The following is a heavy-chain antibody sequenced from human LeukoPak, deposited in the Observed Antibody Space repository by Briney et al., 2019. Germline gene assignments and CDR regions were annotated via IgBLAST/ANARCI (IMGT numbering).Heavy chain of an antibody. CDR3: GRGHDAFDI. V-gene: IGHV3-23*01. D-gene: IGHD3-16*01. Sequence: PGGSLRLSCAPSGFTFSSYWMTWVRQAPGKGLEWVSGISGSGGSTDYADSVKGRFTISRDNSKSTLYLQMNSLRAEDTAVYYCGRGHDAFDIWGQGTMVTVSS. CDR1: GFTFSSYW. J-gene: IGHJ3*02. CDR2: ISGSGGST.